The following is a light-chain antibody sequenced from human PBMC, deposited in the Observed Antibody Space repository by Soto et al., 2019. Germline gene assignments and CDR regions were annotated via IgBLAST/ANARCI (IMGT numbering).Light chain of an antibody. Sequence: DIQMTQSPSTLSASVGDRVTITCRASQSSNNRLVWYQQKPGIAPILLIYKASSLQSGVPSRFSGSGSGTEFNFTISSLQPADFATYYCQEYNTYPWTFGHGTKVAI. CDR3: QEYNTYPWT. CDR1: QSSNNR. V-gene: IGKV1-5*03. J-gene: IGKJ1*01. CDR2: KAS.